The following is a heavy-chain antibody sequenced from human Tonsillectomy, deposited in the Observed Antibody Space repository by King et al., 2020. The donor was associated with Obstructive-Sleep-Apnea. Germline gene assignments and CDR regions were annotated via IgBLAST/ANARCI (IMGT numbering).Heavy chain of an antibody. V-gene: IGHV3-33*06. CDR3: AKDIDHGAKLD. Sequence: VQLVESGGGVVQPGGSLRLSCAASGFTFSNHGMLWVRQAPGKGLEWVALIWFDGSKTNYVDSVKGRFIISRDDSKNTLYLQMNSLRAEDTAVYYCAKDIDHGAKLDWGQGTLVTVSP. D-gene: IGHD4-23*01. CDR1: GFTFSNHG. CDR2: IWFDGSKT. J-gene: IGHJ4*02.